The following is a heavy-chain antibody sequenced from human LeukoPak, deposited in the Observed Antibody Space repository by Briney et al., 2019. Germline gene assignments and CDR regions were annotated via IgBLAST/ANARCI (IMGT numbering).Heavy chain of an antibody. D-gene: IGHD2-2*01. CDR1: GFTFSSYG. CDR3: AKDSSNQCQLLSGGDY. V-gene: IGHV3-23*01. Sequence: GGSLRLSCAASGFTFSSYGMHWVRQAPGKGLEWVSAISGSGGSTYYADSVKGRFTISRDNSKNTLYLQMNSLRAEDTAVYYCAKDSSNQCQLLSGGDYWGQGTLVTVSS. CDR2: ISGSGGST. J-gene: IGHJ4*02.